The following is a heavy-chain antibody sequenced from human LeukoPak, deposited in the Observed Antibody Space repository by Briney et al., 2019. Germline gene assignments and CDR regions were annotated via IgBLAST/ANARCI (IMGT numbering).Heavy chain of an antibody. J-gene: IGHJ4*02. D-gene: IGHD3-16*01. CDR2: IHPKSGDT. CDR3: SRGSGISFGGIDY. CDR1: GYTFTGYY. Sequence: ASVKVSCKDSGYTFTGYYLHWVRQAPGQGLEWMGWIHPKSGDTHYAQKFLGRVTLTRDTSTTIVYMELTWLTSDDTAVYYCSRGSGISFGGIDYWGQGTLVTVSS. V-gene: IGHV1-2*02.